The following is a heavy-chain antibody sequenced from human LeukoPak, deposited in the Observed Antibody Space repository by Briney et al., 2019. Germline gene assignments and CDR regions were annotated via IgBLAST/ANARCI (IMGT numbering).Heavy chain of an antibody. Sequence: SETLSLTCTVSGGSISSYYWSWIRQPPGKGQEWIGYIYYSGSTTYNPSPKRRVTISVDTSKNQFSLKLSSVTAADTAVYYCARLNYDILTGYYKPRQFDYWGQGTLVTVSS. D-gene: IGHD3-9*01. V-gene: IGHV4-59*08. CDR2: IYYSGST. CDR1: GGSISSYY. J-gene: IGHJ4*02. CDR3: ARLNYDILTGYYKPRQFDY.